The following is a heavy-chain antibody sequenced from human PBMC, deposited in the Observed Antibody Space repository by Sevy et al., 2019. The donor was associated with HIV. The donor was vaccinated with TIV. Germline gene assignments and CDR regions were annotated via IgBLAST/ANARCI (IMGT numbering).Heavy chain of an antibody. J-gene: IGHJ4*02. V-gene: IGHV3-20*04. D-gene: IGHD2-21*02. CDR2: INWNGVGT. CDR3: ARGRSCGGDCYYFDY. CDR1: GLNFDDHG. Sequence: GGSLRLSCAASGLNFDDHGMSWVRQAPGKGLEWVSAINWNGVGTSYADSVKDRFTISRDNAKNSLYVQMNSLRAEDTAMYYCARGRSCGGDCYYFDYWGQGTLVTVSS.